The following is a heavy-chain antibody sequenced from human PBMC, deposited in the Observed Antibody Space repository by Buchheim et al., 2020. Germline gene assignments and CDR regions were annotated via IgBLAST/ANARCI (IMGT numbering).Heavy chain of an antibody. V-gene: IGHV3-30*18. Sequence: QVQLVESGGGVVQPGRSLRLSCAASGFTFSSYGMHWVRQAPGKGLEWVAVISYDGSNKYYADSVKGRFTISSDNSKNTLYLKMNSLRAEDTAVYYCANDYSSSHYYYYGMDVWGQGTT. CDR1: GFTFSSYG. CDR2: ISYDGSNK. J-gene: IGHJ6*02. D-gene: IGHD6-6*01. CDR3: ANDYSSSHYYYYGMDV.